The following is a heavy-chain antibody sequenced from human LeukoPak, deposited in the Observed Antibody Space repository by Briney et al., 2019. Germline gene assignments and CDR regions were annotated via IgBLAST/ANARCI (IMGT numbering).Heavy chain of an antibody. CDR2: IIPIFGTA. J-gene: IGHJ3*02. CDR1: GGTFSSYA. CDR3: ARDPSPIAVAVAFDS. Sequence: GASVKVSCKASGGTFSSYAISWVRQAPGQGLEWMGRIIPIFGTANYAQKFQGRVTITTDESTSTAYMELSSLRSEDTAVYYCARDPSPIAVAVAFDSWGQGTMVTVSS. V-gene: IGHV1-69*05. D-gene: IGHD6-19*01.